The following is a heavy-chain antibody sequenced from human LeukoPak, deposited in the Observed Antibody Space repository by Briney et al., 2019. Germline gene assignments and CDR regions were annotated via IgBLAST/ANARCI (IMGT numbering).Heavy chain of an antibody. CDR2: IYHSGST. D-gene: IGHD6-19*01. Sequence: PSQTLSLTCAVSGGSISSGGYSWSWIRQPPGKGLEWIGYIYHSGSTYYNPSLKSRVTISVDRSKNQFSLKQSSVTAADTAVYYCARVGVGSGWAFDYWGQGTLVTVSS. V-gene: IGHV4-30-2*01. CDR3: ARVGVGSGWAFDY. CDR1: GGSISSGGYS. J-gene: IGHJ4*02.